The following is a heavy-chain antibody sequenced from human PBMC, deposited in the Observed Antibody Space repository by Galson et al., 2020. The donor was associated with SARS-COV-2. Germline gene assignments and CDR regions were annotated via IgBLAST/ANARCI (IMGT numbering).Heavy chain of an antibody. CDR3: ASIDF. J-gene: IGHJ4*02. V-gene: IGHV3-21*01. CDR1: GFSFSNYD. Sequence: NSGGSLRLSCAASGFSFSNYDMSWVRQAPGKGLEWVSSIGRSGSSVFYADSLKGRLTVSRDNANNLLHLEMNSLRSEDTAIYYCASIDFWGQGTLVTVSS. CDR2: IGRSGSSV.